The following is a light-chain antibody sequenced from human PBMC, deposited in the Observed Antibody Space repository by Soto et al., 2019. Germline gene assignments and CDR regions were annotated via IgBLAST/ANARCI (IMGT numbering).Light chain of an antibody. CDR3: QHYNTYSPGT. CDR1: QSVSSW. V-gene: IGKV1-5*01. J-gene: IGKJ1*01. Sequence: DIQMTQTPATLSAFAGDRVTVTCRASQSVSSWVAWYQEKPGRGPKLLICDASTWQSGVPSRFIGSGSGTEFTLTITSLQPDDFATYYCQHYNTYSPGTFGQGTRVEVK. CDR2: DAS.